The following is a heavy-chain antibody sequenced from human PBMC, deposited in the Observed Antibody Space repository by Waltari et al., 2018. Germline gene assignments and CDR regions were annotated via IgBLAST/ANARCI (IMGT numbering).Heavy chain of an antibody. D-gene: IGHD3-10*01. CDR1: GFTFTTAW. CDR2: IKSEGDGGTT. CDR3: ATDYGDFLGV. Sequence: EVQLVESGGGLVKPGGSLRLSCVVSGFTFTTAWMRWVRQGPGKGLEWVGRIKSEGDGGTTDYATPLKGRISLSRDDSKNTVYLQMNTLKAEDTGVYFCATDYGDFLGVWGPGTTVTV. J-gene: IGHJ6*02. V-gene: IGHV3-15*01.